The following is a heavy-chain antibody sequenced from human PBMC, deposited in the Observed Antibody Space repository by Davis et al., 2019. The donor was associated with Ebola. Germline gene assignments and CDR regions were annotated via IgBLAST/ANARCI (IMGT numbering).Heavy chain of an antibody. CDR1: GFTFGNFW. CDR3: GRDNNLAI. Sequence: PGGSLRLSCTASGFTFGNFWVNWVRQAPGKGLVWVSHIDPEGYTTTYADSVKGRFTVSRDNAKNTVFLQINSLRVEDTAVYYSGRDNNLAIWGKGTTVTVSS. J-gene: IGHJ6*04. CDR2: IDPEGYTT. V-gene: IGHV3-74*01.